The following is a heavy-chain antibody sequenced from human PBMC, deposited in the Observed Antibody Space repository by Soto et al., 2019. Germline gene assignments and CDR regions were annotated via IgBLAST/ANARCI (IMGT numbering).Heavy chain of an antibody. J-gene: IGHJ6*02. CDR1: GYTFTCYY. CDR3: ARDLMSLRFLEWLSPGGMDV. V-gene: IGHV1-2*02. CDR2: INPNSGGT. Sequence: GXSGKVSFKASGYTFTCYYMHWVRQAPGQGLEWMGWINPNSGGTNYAQKFQGRVTMTRDTSISTAYMEPSRLRSDDTAVYYCARDLMSLRFLEWLSPGGMDVWGQGTTVTVSS. D-gene: IGHD3-3*01.